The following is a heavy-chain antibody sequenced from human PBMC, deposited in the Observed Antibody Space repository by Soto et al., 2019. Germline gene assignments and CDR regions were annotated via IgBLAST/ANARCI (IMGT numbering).Heavy chain of an antibody. CDR1: GGTFRSYA. V-gene: IGHV1-69*01. CDR3: ARDAGGITVAFGMDV. J-gene: IGHJ6*02. D-gene: IGHD3-16*01. CDR2: IIPIFGTA. Sequence: QVQLVQSGAEVKKPGSSVKVSCKASGGTFRSYAISWVRQAPGQGLEWMGGIIPIFGTANYAQKFQGRVTITADESTSTAYIELSSLRSQDTAVYYCARDAGGITVAFGMDVWGQGTTVTVSS.